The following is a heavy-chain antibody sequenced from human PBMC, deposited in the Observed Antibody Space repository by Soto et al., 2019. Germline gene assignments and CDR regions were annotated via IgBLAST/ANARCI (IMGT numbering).Heavy chain of an antibody. D-gene: IGHD6-13*01. V-gene: IGHV3-53*02. CDR3: ARDPAAAVDY. CDR1: GFTVSSNY. J-gene: IGHJ4*02. CDR2: MYSGGST. Sequence: EVQLVETGGGLIQPGGSLRLSCAASGFTVSSNYMSWVRQAPGKGLEWVSVMYSGGSTYYADSVKGRFTISRDNSRNTRYLQMNSLRAEDTAVYYCARDPAAAVDYWGQGTLVTVSS.